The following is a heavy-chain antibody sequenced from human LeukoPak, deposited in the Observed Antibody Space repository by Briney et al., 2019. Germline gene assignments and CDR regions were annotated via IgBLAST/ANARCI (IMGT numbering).Heavy chain of an antibody. D-gene: IGHD3-9*01. J-gene: IGHJ6*02. Sequence: GGSLRLSCAASGFTFSGYSMNWVRQAPGKGLEWVSYISSSSTIYYADSVKGRFTISRDNAKNSLYLQMNSLRAGDTAVYYCASPYYDILTGPGYYYYGMDVWGQGTTVTVSS. CDR3: ASPYYDILTGPGYYYYGMDV. CDR1: GFTFSGYS. CDR2: ISSSSTI. V-gene: IGHV3-48*01.